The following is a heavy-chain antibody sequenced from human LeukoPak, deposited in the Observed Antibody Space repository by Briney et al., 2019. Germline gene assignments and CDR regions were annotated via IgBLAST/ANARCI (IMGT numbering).Heavy chain of an antibody. Sequence: GGSLRLSCAASGFTFSSYWMSWVRQAPGKGLEWVANIKQDGSEKYYVDSVKSRFTISRDNAKNSLYLQMNSLRAEDTAVYYCARDRSLGTFDYWGQGTLVTVSS. J-gene: IGHJ4*02. CDR2: IKQDGSEK. CDR1: GFTFSSYW. CDR3: ARDRSLGTFDY. D-gene: IGHD1-1*01. V-gene: IGHV3-7*01.